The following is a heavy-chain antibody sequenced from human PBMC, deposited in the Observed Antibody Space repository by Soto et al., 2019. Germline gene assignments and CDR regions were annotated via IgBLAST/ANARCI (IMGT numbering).Heavy chain of an antibody. Sequence: SETLSLTCTVSGGSISSYYWSWIRQPPGKGLEWIGYIYYSGSTNYNPSLKSRVTISVDTPKNQFSLKLSSVTAADTAVYYCAREGPSDDFWSGYHTYNWFDPWGQGTLVTVSS. J-gene: IGHJ5*02. CDR3: AREGPSDDFWSGYHTYNWFDP. V-gene: IGHV4-59*01. D-gene: IGHD3-3*01. CDR2: IYYSGST. CDR1: GGSISSYY.